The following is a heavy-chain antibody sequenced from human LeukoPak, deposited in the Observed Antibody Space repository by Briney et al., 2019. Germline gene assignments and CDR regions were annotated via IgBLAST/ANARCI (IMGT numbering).Heavy chain of an antibody. CDR2: ISSSSSSYI. Sequence: PGGSLRLSCAASGFTLSSYSMNWVRQAPGKGLEWVSSISSSSSSYIYYADSVKGRFTISRDNAKNSLYLQMNSLRAEDTAVYYCARYRTGTTKDPFDYWGQGTLVTVSS. CDR1: GFTLSSYS. CDR3: ARYRTGTTKDPFDY. D-gene: IGHD1-7*01. V-gene: IGHV3-21*01. J-gene: IGHJ4*02.